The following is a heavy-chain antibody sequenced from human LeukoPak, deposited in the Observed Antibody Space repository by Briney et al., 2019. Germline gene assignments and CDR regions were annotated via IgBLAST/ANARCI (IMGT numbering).Heavy chain of an antibody. V-gene: IGHV4-39*01. J-gene: IGHJ4*02. Sequence: NPSETLSLTCTVSGDSINNNNYYWGWVRQPPGKGLEWIGNIYYNGRTYYSPSLKSRGTISVDTSNNQFSLRLSSVTAADTAVYYCARHTRVGASSFDYWGQGTLVTVSS. CDR2: IYYNGRT. CDR3: ARHTRVGASSFDY. CDR1: GDSINNNNYY. D-gene: IGHD1-26*01.